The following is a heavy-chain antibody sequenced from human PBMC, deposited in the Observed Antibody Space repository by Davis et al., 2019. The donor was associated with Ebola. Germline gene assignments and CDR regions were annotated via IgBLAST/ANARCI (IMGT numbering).Heavy chain of an antibody. J-gene: IGHJ6*02. CDR3: ARDIVDAAICGMDV. D-gene: IGHD5-18*01. V-gene: IGHV3-21*01. Sequence: GESLKISCAASGSTFSDYSMNWVRQPPGKGLEWVSSISDWSAYTNYADSVKGRFTISRDNAKNSLYLQMNSLRAEDTAVYYCARDIVDAAICGMDVWGQGTTVTVSS. CDR1: GSTFSDYS. CDR2: ISDWSAYT.